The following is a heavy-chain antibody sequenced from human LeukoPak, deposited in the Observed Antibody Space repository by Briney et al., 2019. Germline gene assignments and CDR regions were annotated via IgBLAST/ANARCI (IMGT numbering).Heavy chain of an antibody. V-gene: IGHV4-59*01. CDR1: GGSISSYY. D-gene: IGHD1-14*01. Sequence: SETLSLTCTVSGGSISSYYWSWIRQPPGKGLEWIGYIYYSGSTNYNPSLKSRVTISVDTSKNQFPLKLSSVTAADTAVYYCGAPTYTPPPKGQVTKQVAPPRNHFPRKWGSGTVGATAVNYGARDPGGDSGGPRGVFEIWGKG. CDR3: GAPTYTPPPKGQVTKQVAPPRNHFPRKWGSGTVGATAVNYGARDPGGDSGGPRGVFEI. J-gene: IGHJ6*03. CDR2: IYYSGST.